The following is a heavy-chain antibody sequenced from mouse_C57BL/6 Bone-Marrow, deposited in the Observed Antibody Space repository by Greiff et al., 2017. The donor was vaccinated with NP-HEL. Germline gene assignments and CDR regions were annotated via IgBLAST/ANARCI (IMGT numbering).Heavy chain of an antibody. V-gene: IGHV1-54*01. J-gene: IGHJ4*01. D-gene: IGHD2-14*01. Sequence: VMLVESGAELVRPGTSVKVSCKASGYAFTNYLIEWVKQRPGQGLEWIGVINPGSGGTNYNEKFKGKATLTADKSSSTAYMQLSSLTSEDSAVYFCARRGGTLYYYAMDYGGQGTSVTVSS. CDR3: ARRGGTLYYYAMDY. CDR2: INPGSGGT. CDR1: GYAFTNYL.